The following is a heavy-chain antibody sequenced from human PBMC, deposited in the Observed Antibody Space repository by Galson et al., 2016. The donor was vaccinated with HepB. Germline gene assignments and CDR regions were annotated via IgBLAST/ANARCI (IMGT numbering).Heavy chain of an antibody. CDR1: GLTFSDNF. J-gene: IGHJ5*02. V-gene: IGHV3-66*02. Sequence: SLRLSCAASGLTFSDNFMSWVRQAPGKGLEWVSVISHGGRTEYSDSVKGRFTLSRDTLKNTVYLQMNSLRPDDTAVYYCARVLRFLELAHRFDPWGQGTQVTVSS. CDR2: ISHGGRT. CDR3: ARVLRFLELAHRFDP. D-gene: IGHD3-3*01.